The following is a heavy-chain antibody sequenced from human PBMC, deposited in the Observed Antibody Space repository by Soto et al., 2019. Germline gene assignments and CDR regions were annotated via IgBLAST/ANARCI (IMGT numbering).Heavy chain of an antibody. V-gene: IGHV3-30*02. D-gene: IGHD1-7*01. CDR3: AKDRGLELGGWFDP. CDR1: GFTFSSYG. J-gene: IGHJ5*02. Sequence: PGGSLRLSCAASGFTFSSYGMHWVRQAPGKGLEWVAFIWHGGGNKFYAESVKGRFTISRDNSKNTLYLQMNSLRAEDTAVYYCAKDRGLELGGWFDPWGQGTLVTVSS. CDR2: IWHGGGNK.